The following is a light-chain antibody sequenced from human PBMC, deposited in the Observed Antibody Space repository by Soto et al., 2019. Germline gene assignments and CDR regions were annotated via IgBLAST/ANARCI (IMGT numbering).Light chain of an antibody. J-gene: IGLJ2*01. CDR3: SSYAGRNNFV. V-gene: IGLV2-8*01. CDR2: EVS. Sequence: QSALTQPPSASGSPGQSVTISCTGTSSDVGDYNYVSWYQQRPGKAPKLMIYEVSKRPSGVPDRFSGSKSGNTASLTVSGLQAEDEADYYCSSYAGRNNFVFGGGTKLTVL. CDR1: SSDVGDYNY.